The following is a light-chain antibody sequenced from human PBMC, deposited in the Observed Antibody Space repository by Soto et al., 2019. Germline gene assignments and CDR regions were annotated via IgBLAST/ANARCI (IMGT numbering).Light chain of an antibody. J-gene: IGLJ1*01. V-gene: IGLV1-40*01. CDR2: GNS. Sequence: QSVLTQPPSVSGAPGQRVTISCTGSSSNIGAGYDVHWYRQLPGTAPKLLIYGNSKRPSGVPDRFSGSKSGTSASLAITGLQAEDEADYYCQSYDNSLSGSGVFGTGTKLTVL. CDR3: QSYDNSLSGSGV. CDR1: SSNIGAGYD.